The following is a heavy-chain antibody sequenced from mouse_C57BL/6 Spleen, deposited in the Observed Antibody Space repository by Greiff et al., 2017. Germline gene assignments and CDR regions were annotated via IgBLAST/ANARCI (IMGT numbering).Heavy chain of an antibody. CDR2: INYDGSST. CDR3: ARWRDEMDY. Sequence: EVKLVESEGGLVQPGSSMKLSCTASGFTFSDYYMAWVRQVPEKGLEWVANINYDGSSTYYLDSLKSRFIISRDNAKNILYLQMSSLKSEDTATYYCARWRDEMDYWGQGTSVTVSS. CDR1: GFTFSDYY. J-gene: IGHJ4*01. V-gene: IGHV5-16*01.